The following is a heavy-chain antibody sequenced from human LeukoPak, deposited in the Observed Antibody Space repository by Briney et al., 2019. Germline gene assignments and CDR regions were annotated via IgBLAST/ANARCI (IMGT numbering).Heavy chain of an antibody. CDR3: ARGGKTEFDY. J-gene: IGHJ4*02. Sequence: SETLSLTCAASGGTFSGYYWNWIRQPPGKGLEWIGEINHSGSTNYNPSLKSRVTISVDTSKNQFSLKLRSVTAADTAVYYCARGGKTEFDYWGQGTLVTVSS. CDR1: GGTFSGYY. CDR2: INHSGST. D-gene: IGHD1-1*01. V-gene: IGHV4-34*01.